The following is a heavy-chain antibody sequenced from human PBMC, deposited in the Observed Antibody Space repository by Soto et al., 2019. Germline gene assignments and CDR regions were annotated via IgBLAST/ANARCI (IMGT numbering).Heavy chain of an antibody. D-gene: IGHD7-27*01. CDR1: GDSITTYKW. CDR3: ATCQLGEYYYAMDM. CDR2: IYDSGNT. Sequence: QVQLQQSGSGLVKPLGTLSLTCGVSGDSITTYKWWTWVRQTPSRGLEWIGEIYDSGNTRYNPSLKSRVTISKDTSKNQLSLKLNSVTVADTAVYYCATCQLGEYYYAMDMWGQGTTVTVSS. V-gene: IGHV4-4*02. J-gene: IGHJ6*02.